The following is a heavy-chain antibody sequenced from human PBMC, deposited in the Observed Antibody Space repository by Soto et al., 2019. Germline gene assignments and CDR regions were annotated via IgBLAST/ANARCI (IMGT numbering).Heavy chain of an antibody. J-gene: IGHJ5*02. CDR3: ATDYLSIKYYDFWSGTGGGQFDP. CDR2: FDPEDGET. CDR1: GYTLTELS. V-gene: IGHV1-24*01. Sequence: QVQLVQSGAEVKKPGASVKVSCKVSGYTLTELSMHWVRQAPGKGLEWMGGFDPEDGETIYAQKFQGRVTMTEDTSTDTAYMELSSLRSEDTAVYYCATDYLSIKYYDFWSGTGGGQFDPWGQGTLVTVSS. D-gene: IGHD3-3*01.